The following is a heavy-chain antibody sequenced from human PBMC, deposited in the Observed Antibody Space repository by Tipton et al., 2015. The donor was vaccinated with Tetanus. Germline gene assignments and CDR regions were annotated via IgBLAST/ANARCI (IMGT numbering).Heavy chain of an antibody. CDR3: ARDNYGEANFDY. CDR1: GGSISSGGYY. D-gene: IGHD4-17*01. J-gene: IGHJ4*02. V-gene: IGHV4-31*03. CDR2: ISYSGST. Sequence: TLSLTCTVSGGSISSGGYYWSWIRQHPGKGLEWIGYISYSGSTYYNPSLTSRVTMSVDTSKNQFSLKLSSVTAADTAVYYCARDNYGEANFDYWGQGTLVTVSS.